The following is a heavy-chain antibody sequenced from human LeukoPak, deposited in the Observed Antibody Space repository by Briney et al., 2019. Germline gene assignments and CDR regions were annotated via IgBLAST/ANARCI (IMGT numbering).Heavy chain of an antibody. V-gene: IGHV3-49*04. CDR2: IRSKASGGTT. J-gene: IGHJ5*02. D-gene: IGHD3-10*01. Sequence: PGGSLRLSCTASGFTFGDYAMSWVRQPPGKGLEWVGFIRSKASGGTTEYAASVKGRLTISRDDSKSIAYLQMNSLKIEDTAVYYCNRGDGSGSSWGQGALVTVSS. CDR1: GFTFGDYA. CDR3: NRGDGSGSS.